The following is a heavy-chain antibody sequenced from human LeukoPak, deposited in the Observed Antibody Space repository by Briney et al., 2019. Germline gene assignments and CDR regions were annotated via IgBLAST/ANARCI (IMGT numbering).Heavy chain of an antibody. V-gene: IGHV3-23*01. Sequence: PGGSLRLSCAASGFTFSSYAMSWVRQAPGKGLEWVSAISDSGGSTYYADSVKGRFTISRDNSKNTLYLQMNSLRAEDTAVYYCARDLGYKNAGANWFDGWGQGTLVTVSS. CDR2: ISDSGGST. CDR3: ARDLGYKNAGANWFDG. D-gene: IGHD1-14*01. J-gene: IGHJ5*02. CDR1: GFTFSSYA.